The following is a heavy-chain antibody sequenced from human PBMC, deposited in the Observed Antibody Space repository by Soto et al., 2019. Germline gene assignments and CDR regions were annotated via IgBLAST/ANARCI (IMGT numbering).Heavy chain of an antibody. CDR3: AKDLRAGGNYGLYSDF. D-gene: IGHD1-7*01. J-gene: IGHJ4*02. CDR1: GFTFSSYG. CDR2: SSATGAGT. V-gene: IGHV3-23*01. Sequence: EVQLLESGGGLVQPGGSLTLSCAASGFTFSSYGMTWVRQAPGKGLEWVSFSSATGAGTYYADSVKGRFTISRDNSKNTLYLQITSLRADDTAVYYCAKDLRAGGNYGLYSDFWGQGALVIVSS.